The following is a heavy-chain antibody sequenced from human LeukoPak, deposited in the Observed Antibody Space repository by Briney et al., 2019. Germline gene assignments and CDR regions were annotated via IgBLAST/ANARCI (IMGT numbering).Heavy chain of an antibody. CDR2: ICTSGST. D-gene: IGHD3-22*01. CDR3: ARLAIGRYDSSGRLFDP. J-gene: IGHJ5*02. V-gene: IGHV4-4*07. CDR1: GGSISSYY. Sequence: SETLSLTCTVSGGSISSYYWSWIRQPAGKGLEWIGRICTSGSTNYNPSLKSRVTMSVDTSKNQFSLKLSSVTAADTAVYYCARLAIGRYDSSGRLFDPWGQGTLVTVSS.